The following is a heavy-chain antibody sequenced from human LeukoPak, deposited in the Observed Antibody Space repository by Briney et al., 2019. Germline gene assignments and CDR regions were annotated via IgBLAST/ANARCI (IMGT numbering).Heavy chain of an antibody. Sequence: SETLSLTCTVSGGSISSYYWNWIRQPPGKGLEWIGYIYHSESTNYNPSLKSRVTISVDTSENQFSLKLSSVTAADTAVYYCARFDDFWSGYYPWGQGTLVTVSS. CDR1: GGSISSYY. V-gene: IGHV4-59*01. CDR2: IYHSEST. CDR3: ARFDDFWSGYYP. D-gene: IGHD3-3*01. J-gene: IGHJ4*02.